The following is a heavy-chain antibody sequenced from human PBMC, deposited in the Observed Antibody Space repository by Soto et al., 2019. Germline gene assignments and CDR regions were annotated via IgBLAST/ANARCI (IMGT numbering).Heavy chain of an antibody. CDR1: GGSISSSSYY. CDR2: IYYSGST. CDR3: ARHRSSSRYDYYYYYGMDV. V-gene: IGHV4-39*01. J-gene: IGHJ6*02. Sequence: SETLSLTCTVSGGSISSSSYYWGWIRQPPGKGLEWIGSIYYSGSTYYNPSLKSRVTISVDTSKNQFSLKLSSVTAADTAVYYCARHRSSSRYDYYYYYGMDVWGQGTTVTVSS. D-gene: IGHD6-13*01.